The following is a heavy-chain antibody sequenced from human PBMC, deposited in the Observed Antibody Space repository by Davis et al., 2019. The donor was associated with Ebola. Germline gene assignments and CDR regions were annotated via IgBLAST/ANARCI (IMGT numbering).Heavy chain of an antibody. V-gene: IGHV1-3*01. CDR3: AKLTGTLGY. CDR2: VHGGNGNT. CDR1: GFILTNYA. J-gene: IGHJ4*02. D-gene: IGHD1-20*01. Sequence: ASVKVSCKASGFILTNYAIHWVRQAPGQRLEWMGWVHGGNGNTKYSQRFQGRVTITTDTSASTVYLDLTSLRSDDTAVYYCAKLTGTLGYWGQGTLVTVSS.